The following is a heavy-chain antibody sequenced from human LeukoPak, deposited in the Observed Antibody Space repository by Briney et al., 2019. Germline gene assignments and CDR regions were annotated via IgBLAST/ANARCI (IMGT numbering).Heavy chain of an antibody. CDR2: INHSGST. D-gene: IGHD1-14*01. J-gene: IGHJ4*02. CDR3: ARGPPSAVYDY. V-gene: IGHV4-34*01. CDR1: GGSFSGYY. Sequence: SETLSLTCAVYGGSFSGYYWSWIRQPPGKGLEWIGEINHSGSTNYNPSLKSRVTISVDTSKNQSSLKLSSVTAADTAVYYCARGPPSAVYDYWGQGTLVTVSS.